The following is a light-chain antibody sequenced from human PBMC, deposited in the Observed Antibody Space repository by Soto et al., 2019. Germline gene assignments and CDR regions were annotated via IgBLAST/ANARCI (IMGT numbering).Light chain of an antibody. CDR1: SGYTNYK. V-gene: IGLV9-49*01. J-gene: IGLJ1*01. CDR3: GADHGDVSEFVYV. Sequence: QPVLTQPPSASASLGASVTLTCTLSSGYTNYKVDWYQQRPGKGPRFVMRVGTGGIVGSKGDGIPDRCSGLGSGPNRYLTSRNIQEEDEGDDHCGADHGDVSEFVYVFGTGTKVTVL. CDR2: VGTGGIVG.